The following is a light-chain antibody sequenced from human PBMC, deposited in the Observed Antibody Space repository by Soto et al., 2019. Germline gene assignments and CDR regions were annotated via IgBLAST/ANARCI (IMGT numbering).Light chain of an antibody. CDR1: SGHSSYA. J-gene: IGLJ2*01. CDR2: LNSDGSH. V-gene: IGLV4-69*01. CDR3: QTKGTGSVV. Sequence: QLVLTQSPSASASLGASVKLTCTLSSGHSSYAIAWHQQQPEKGPRYLMKLNSDGSHSKGDGIPDRFSGSSSGAERYLTISSLLSEDEADYYCQTKGTGSVVFGGGTKLTVL.